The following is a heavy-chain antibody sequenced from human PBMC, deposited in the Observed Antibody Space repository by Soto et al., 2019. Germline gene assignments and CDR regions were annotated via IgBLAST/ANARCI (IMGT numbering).Heavy chain of an antibody. CDR1: GFSLSTNGVG. V-gene: IGHV2-5*02. CDR2: IYWDDDK. Sequence: QITLKESGPTLVKPTQTLTLTCTFSGFSLSTNGVGVGWIRQPPGKALEWLALIYWDDDKRYSPSLKSRLTITRDTSKNQVVLTMTNMDPVDTATYYCAHRFGLPPWDSSGNHAECFQYWGQGTLVTVSS. D-gene: IGHD3-22*01. CDR3: AHRFGLPPWDSSGNHAECFQY. J-gene: IGHJ1*01.